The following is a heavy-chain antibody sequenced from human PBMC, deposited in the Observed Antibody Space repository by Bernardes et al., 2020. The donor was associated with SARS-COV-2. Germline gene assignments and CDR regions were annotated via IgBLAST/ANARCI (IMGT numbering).Heavy chain of an antibody. CDR3: RIGHYADL. CDR2: IQNDGTVR. J-gene: IGHJ5*02. D-gene: IGHD4-17*01. Sequence: GGSLRLSCAVYEMSISNFWMSWVRQGPGKGLEWVANIQNDGTVRDYVDTVKGRFSISRDNTRNQVYLQMNALRVEDTGTYYCRIGHYADLWGQGTL. V-gene: IGHV3-7*01. CDR1: EMSISNFW.